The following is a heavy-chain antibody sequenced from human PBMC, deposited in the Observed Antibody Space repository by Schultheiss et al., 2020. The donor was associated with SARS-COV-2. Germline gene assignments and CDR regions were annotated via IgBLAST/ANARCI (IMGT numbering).Heavy chain of an antibody. CDR3: ARPESASVVLAFDI. CDR2: IYPGDSDT. J-gene: IGHJ3*02. Sequence: GGSLRLSFKGSGYSFTSYWIGWVRQMPGKGLEWMGIIYPGDSDTRYSPSFQGQVTISVDKSISTAYVQWSSLEASDTAMYYCARPESASVVLAFDIWGQGTMVTVSS. CDR1: GYSFTSYW. V-gene: IGHV5-51*01. D-gene: IGHD6-25*01.